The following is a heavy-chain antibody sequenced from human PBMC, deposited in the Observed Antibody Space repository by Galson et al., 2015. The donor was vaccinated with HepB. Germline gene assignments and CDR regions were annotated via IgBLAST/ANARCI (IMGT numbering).Heavy chain of an antibody. CDR2: IRHTGSST. D-gene: IGHD5-12*01. CDR3: ATNSGYNSTY. J-gene: IGHJ4*02. V-gene: IGHV3-48*03. CDR1: GFTFSIYN. Sequence: SLRLSCAASGFTFSIYNMTWVRQAPGKGLELISYIRHTGSSTYYADSVKGRFTISRDNAKNSLYLQMNTLRDEDTAVYYCATNSGYNSTYLGQGTLVTVSS.